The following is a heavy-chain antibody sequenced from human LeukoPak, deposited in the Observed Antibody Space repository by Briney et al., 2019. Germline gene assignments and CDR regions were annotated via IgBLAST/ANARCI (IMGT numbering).Heavy chain of an antibody. V-gene: IGHV4-4*07. Sequence: SGTLALTCTVWGRSISSYYWIWIRQPAGKGREWIGRVYASGSTNYNPSLRSRVTMSVNTSKNQFSLRLRSVTAADTAVYYCAREYSSSSGKNAFDIWGQGTMVTVSS. J-gene: IGHJ3*02. CDR2: VYASGST. D-gene: IGHD6-6*01. CDR3: AREYSSSSGKNAFDI. CDR1: GRSISSYY.